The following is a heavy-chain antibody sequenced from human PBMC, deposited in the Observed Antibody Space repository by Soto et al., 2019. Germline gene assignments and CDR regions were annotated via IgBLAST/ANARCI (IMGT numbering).Heavy chain of an antibody. CDR3: ARLRCSGGSCSTTPSYYYYGMDV. V-gene: IGHV4-59*01. J-gene: IGHJ6*02. CDR2: IYYSGST. Sequence: QVQLQESGPGLVKPSETLSLTCTVSGGSISSYYWSWIRQPPGKGLEWIGYIYYSGSTNYNPSLKRRVTISVDTSKNQFSLKLSSVTAADTAVYYCARLRCSGGSCSTTPSYYYYGMDVWGQGTTVTVSS. D-gene: IGHD2-15*01. CDR1: GGSISSYY.